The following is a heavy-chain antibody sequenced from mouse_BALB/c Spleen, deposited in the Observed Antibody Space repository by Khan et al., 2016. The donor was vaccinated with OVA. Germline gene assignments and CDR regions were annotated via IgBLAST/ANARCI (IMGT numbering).Heavy chain of an antibody. J-gene: IGHJ1*01. CDR3: ARGNTASYWYFAV. D-gene: IGHD1-2*01. Sequence: QVRLQQSGAELVRPGASVKLSCKASGYSLTSYWMNWVKQRPGQGLEWIGMIHPSDSETRLNQKFKDKATLTVDRSSSTIYMQLSSPTSEDSAVYFCARGNTASYWYFAVWGAGTTVTVSS. CDR1: GYSLTSYW. V-gene: IGHV1-61*01. CDR2: IHPSDSET.